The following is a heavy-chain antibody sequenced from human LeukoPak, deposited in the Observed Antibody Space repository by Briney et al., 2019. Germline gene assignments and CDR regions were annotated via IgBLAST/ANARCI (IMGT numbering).Heavy chain of an antibody. V-gene: IGHV3-23*01. CDR1: EFTFSNYA. Sequence: GGSLRLSCAASEFTFSNYAVNWVRQAPGKGLGWVSGISGGGGSTYYADSVKGRFTISRDNSKNTLYLQMDSLRAEDTALYYCAKGSGINHYHWIDPWGQGTLVIVSS. CDR3: AKGSGINHYHWIDP. D-gene: IGHD1-14*01. CDR2: ISGGGGST. J-gene: IGHJ5*02.